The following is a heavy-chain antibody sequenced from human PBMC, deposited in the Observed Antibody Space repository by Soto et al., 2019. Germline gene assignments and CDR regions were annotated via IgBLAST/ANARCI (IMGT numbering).Heavy chain of an antibody. Sequence: QPGGSLRLSCAASGFTFSSYAMSWVRQAPGKGLEWVSAISGSGGSTYYADSVKGRFTISRDNSKNTLYLQMNSLRAEDTAVYYCAKCPHGSSGYYLSYFVYLGQGTLVTVSS. J-gene: IGHJ4*02. D-gene: IGHD3-22*01. V-gene: IGHV3-23*01. CDR1: GFTFSSYA. CDR2: ISGSGGST. CDR3: AKCPHGSSGYYLSYFVY.